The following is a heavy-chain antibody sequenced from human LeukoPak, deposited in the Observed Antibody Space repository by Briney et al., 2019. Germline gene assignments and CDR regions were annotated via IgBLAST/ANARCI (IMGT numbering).Heavy chain of an antibody. CDR1: GGSFSGYY. CDR3: ARGFVRYFDWLPLGYFDY. CDR2: INHSGST. J-gene: IGHJ4*02. Sequence: SETLSLTCAVYGGSFSGYYWSWIRQPPGKGLEWIGEINHSGSTNYNPSLKSRVTISVDTSKNQFSLKLSSVTAADTAVYYCARGFVRYFDWLPLGYFDYWAREPWSPSPQ. D-gene: IGHD3-9*01. V-gene: IGHV4-34*01.